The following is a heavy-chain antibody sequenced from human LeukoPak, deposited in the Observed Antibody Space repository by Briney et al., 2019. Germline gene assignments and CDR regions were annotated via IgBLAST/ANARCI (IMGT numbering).Heavy chain of an antibody. CDR2: ISHDGSNK. V-gene: IGHV3-30-3*01. J-gene: IGHJ4*02. Sequence: PGGSLRLSCPASGFTFSSYAMHWVRQAPGKGLEWVAVISHDGSNKYYADSVKGRFTISRDNSKNTLYLQMNSLRAEDTAVYYCAKEANYDFWSGLPSYYFDYWGQGTLVTVSS. CDR3: AKEANYDFWSGLPSYYFDY. CDR1: GFTFSSYA. D-gene: IGHD3-3*01.